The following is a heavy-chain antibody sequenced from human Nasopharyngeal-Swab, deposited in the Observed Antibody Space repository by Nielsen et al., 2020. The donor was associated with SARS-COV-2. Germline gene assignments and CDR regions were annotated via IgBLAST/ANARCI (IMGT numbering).Heavy chain of an antibody. V-gene: IGHV6-1*01. CDR2: TLYRSKWYN. CDR3: ARGRDFSFDS. CDR1: GDSVSSHSAG. D-gene: IGHD3-3*01. J-gene: IGHJ4*02. Sequence: SETLSLTCAISGDSVSSHSAGWNWIRQSPSGGLEWLGRTLYRSKWYNDYAESVESRIAVNPDTSKSQFSLQLNSVTPEDTAVYYCARGRDFSFDSWGQGTLVTASS.